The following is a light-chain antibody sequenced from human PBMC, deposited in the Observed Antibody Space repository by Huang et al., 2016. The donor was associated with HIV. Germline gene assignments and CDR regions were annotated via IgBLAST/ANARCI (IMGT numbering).Light chain of an antibody. CDR3: MQTLQIPIT. Sequence: DIVMTQSPLSLVVLPGSSASISCRSNLSLLYSNVYNYLDVYVQKTGQPPQILTYLVSHRASGVPDRFSVTGSGTNFTLNITNVEAEDVGVYYCMQTLQIPITFGQGTRLEIK. CDR2: LVS. V-gene: IGKV2-28*01. CDR1: LSLLYSNVYNY. J-gene: IGKJ5*01.